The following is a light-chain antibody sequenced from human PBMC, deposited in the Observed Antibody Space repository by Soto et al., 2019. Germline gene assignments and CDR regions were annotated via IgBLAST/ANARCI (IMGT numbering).Light chain of an antibody. J-gene: IGLJ2*01. CDR2: DVS. V-gene: IGLV2-14*03. CDR1: SSDVGGFNF. Sequence: QSVLTQPASVSGSPGQSITISCTGSSSDVGGFNFVSWYQHHPGKVPKLIIYDVSNRPSGISDRFSGSKSGNTASLTISGLQTEDEADFYCSSYTSTSAYVLFGGGTKLTVL. CDR3: SSYTSTSAYVL.